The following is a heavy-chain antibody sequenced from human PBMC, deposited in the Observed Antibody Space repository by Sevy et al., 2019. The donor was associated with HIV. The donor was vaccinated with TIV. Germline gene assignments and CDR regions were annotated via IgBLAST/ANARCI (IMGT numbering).Heavy chain of an antibody. CDR3: ARGGNYYDSSVSSYYYYMDV. CDR2: IIPIFGKA. D-gene: IGHD3-22*01. Sequence: ASVKVSCKASGGTFSSYAISWVRQAPGQGLEWMGGIIPIFGKANYAQKFQGRVTITADKSTSTAYMELSSLRSEDTAVYYCARGGNYYDSSVSSYYYYMDVWGKGTTVTVSS. V-gene: IGHV1-69*06. CDR1: GGTFSSYA. J-gene: IGHJ6*03.